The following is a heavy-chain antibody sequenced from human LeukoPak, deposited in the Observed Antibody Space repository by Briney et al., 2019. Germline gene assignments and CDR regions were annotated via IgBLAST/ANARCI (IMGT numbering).Heavy chain of an antibody. V-gene: IGHV1-2*02. CDR1: GYTFTGYY. Sequence: ASVKVSCKASGYTFTGYYMHWVRQAPGQGLEWMGWINPNSGGTNYAQKFQGRVTMTRNTSISTAYMELSSLRSEDTAVYYCAISRGYFGYYMDVWGKGTTVTISS. D-gene: IGHD5-18*01. CDR2: INPNSGGT. J-gene: IGHJ6*03. CDR3: AISRGYFGYYMDV.